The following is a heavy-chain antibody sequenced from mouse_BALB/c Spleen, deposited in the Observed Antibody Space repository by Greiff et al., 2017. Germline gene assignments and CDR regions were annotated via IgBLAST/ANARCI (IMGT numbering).Heavy chain of an antibody. J-gene: IGHJ2*01. V-gene: IGHV1-80*01. CDR3: ASYLGLDY. CDR2: IYPGDGDT. D-gene: IGHD2-1*01. Sequence: VQLQQSGAELVRPGSSVKISCKASGFAFSSYWMNWVKQRPGQGLEWIGQIYPGDGDTNYNVKYKGKATLTADKSTSSPYMQLSRLTSEDTAVYFCASYLGLDYWGQGTTLTVSS. CDR1: GFAFSSYW.